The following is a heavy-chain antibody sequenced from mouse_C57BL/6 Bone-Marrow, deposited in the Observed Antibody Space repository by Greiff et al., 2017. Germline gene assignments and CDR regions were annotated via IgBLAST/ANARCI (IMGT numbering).Heavy chain of an antibody. D-gene: IGHD2-4*01. J-gene: IGHJ4*01. CDR1: GYSFTDYN. CDR2: INPNYGTT. CDR3: ERGYDYDYAMDY. V-gene: IGHV1-39*01. Sequence: VQLQQSGPELVKPGASVKISCKASGYSFTDYNMHWVKQSNGKSLEWIGVINPNYGTTSYNQKFKGKATLTVDQSSSTAYMQLNSLTSEYSAVYYCERGYDYDYAMDYWGQGTSVTVSS.